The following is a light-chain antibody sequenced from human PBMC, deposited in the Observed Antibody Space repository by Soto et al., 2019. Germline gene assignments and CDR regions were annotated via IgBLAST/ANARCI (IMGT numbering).Light chain of an antibody. CDR3: QQYNSYPLT. Sequence: DIQMTQSPSTLSASVGDGVTITCRASQSISSWLAWYPQKPGKAPNLLIYKPSTLESGVPSRLSGSGSGTDFTLTISSLQPDEFATYDCQQYNSYPLTFGGGTKVEIK. CDR2: KPS. J-gene: IGKJ4*01. CDR1: QSISSW. V-gene: IGKV1-5*03.